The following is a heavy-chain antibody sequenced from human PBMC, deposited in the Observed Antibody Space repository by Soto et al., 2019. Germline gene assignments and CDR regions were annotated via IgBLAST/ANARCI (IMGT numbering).Heavy chain of an antibody. J-gene: IGHJ6*03. V-gene: IGHV1-24*01. CDR3: ATVYTAAWSTHNYYYMDV. CDR1: GYTLTELS. Sequence: GASVKVSCKASGYTLTELSIHWVRQAPGKGLEWMGGFDPEDGETLYAQKFQGRVTMTEDTSTDTAYMDLSSLSSEDTAVYYCATVYTAAWSTHNYYYMDVWGKGTTVTVSS. CDR2: FDPEDGET. D-gene: IGHD3-16*01.